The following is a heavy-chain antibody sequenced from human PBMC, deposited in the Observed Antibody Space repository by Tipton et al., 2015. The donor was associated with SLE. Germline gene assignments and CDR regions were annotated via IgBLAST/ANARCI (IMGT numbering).Heavy chain of an antibody. Sequence: GLVKPSETLSLTCTVSGGSISSSSYYWGWIRQPPGKGLEWIGSIYYSGSTYYNPSLKSRVTISVDTSKNQFSLKLSSVTAADTAVYYCAGSGSWGTGMEDYWGQGTLVTVSS. J-gene: IGHJ4*02. CDR2: IYYSGST. CDR3: AGSGSWGTGMEDY. CDR1: GGSISSSSYY. D-gene: IGHD1-1*01. V-gene: IGHV4-39*07.